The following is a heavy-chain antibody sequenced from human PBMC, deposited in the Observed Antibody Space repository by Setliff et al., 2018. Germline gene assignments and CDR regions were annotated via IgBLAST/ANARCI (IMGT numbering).Heavy chain of an antibody. V-gene: IGHV4-38-2*01. CDR2: NYHRGRT. CDR1: GISITSGHY. CDR3: ASPRRDDLDTPFDAFDL. Sequence: KPSETLSLTCDVSGISITSGHYWGWIRQPPGKGLEWIATNYHRGRTYYNPSLDSRVNISLDTSKNQYSLRLRSVTAADTAVYYCASPRRDDLDTPFDAFDLWGKGTKVTVSS. D-gene: IGHD1-1*01. J-gene: IGHJ3*01.